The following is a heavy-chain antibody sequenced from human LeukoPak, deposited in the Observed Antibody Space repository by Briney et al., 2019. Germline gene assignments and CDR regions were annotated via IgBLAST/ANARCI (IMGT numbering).Heavy chain of an antibody. Sequence: PGGSLRLSCAASGFTFSSYAMSWVRQAPGKGLEWVSAISGSGGSTYYADSVKGRFTISRDNSKNTLYPQMNSLRAEDTAVYYCAKDHFSGMITFGGVIVFGYFDLWGRGTLVTVSS. D-gene: IGHD3-16*02. V-gene: IGHV3-23*01. CDR2: ISGSGGST. CDR3: AKDHFSGMITFGGVIVFGYFDL. CDR1: GFTFSSYA. J-gene: IGHJ2*01.